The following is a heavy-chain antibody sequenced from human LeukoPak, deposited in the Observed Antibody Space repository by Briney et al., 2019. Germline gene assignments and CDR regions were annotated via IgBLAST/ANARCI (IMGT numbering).Heavy chain of an antibody. CDR2: INPNSGRT. CDR3: ARRIRSGKNWFDP. Sequence: ASVKVSCKASGYTFTGYYMHWVRQAPGQGLEWMGWINPNSGRTNYAQKFQGRVTMTRDTSISTAYMELSRLRSDDTAVYYCARRIRSGKNWFDPWGQGTLATVSS. V-gene: IGHV1-2*02. J-gene: IGHJ5*02. CDR1: GYTFTGYY. D-gene: IGHD3-10*01.